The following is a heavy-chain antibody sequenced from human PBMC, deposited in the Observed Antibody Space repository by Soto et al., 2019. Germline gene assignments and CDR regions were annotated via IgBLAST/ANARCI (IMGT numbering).Heavy chain of an antibody. J-gene: IGHJ4*02. V-gene: IGHV3-30*18. Sequence: QVQLVESGGGVVQPGRSLGLSCAASGFTFSSYGMHWVRQAPGKGLEWVAVISYDGSNKYYADSVKGRFTISRDNSKNTLYLQMNSLRAEDTAVYYCAKDLPSLYYDILTGIDYWGQGTLVTVSS. D-gene: IGHD3-9*01. CDR2: ISYDGSNK. CDR1: GFTFSSYG. CDR3: AKDLPSLYYDILTGIDY.